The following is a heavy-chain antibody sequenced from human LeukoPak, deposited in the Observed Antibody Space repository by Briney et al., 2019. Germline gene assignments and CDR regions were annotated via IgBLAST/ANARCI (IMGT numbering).Heavy chain of an antibody. V-gene: IGHV3-21*01. Sequence: PGGCLRLSCAASGFTFSSYSMNWVRQAPGKGLEWVSSISSSSSYIYYADSVKGRFTISRDNAKNSLYLQMNSLRAEDTAVYYCARDWEATVSFLDYWGQGTLVTVSS. CDR2: ISSSSSYI. CDR3: ARDWEATVSFLDY. CDR1: GFTFSSYS. D-gene: IGHD4-17*01. J-gene: IGHJ4*02.